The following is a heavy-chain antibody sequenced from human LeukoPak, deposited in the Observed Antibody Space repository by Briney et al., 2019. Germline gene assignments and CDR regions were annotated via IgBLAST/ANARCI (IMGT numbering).Heavy chain of an antibody. CDR1: GFTFSSYA. D-gene: IGHD3-16*01. CDR3: TTEQNRGAGGDY. CDR2: ISGSGGST. V-gene: IGHV3-23*01. Sequence: PGGSLRLSCAASGFTFSSYAMSWVRQAPGKGLEWVSAISGSGGSTYYADSVKGRFTISRDNSKNTLYLQMNSLKTEDTAVYYCTTEQNRGAGGDYWGQGTLVTVSS. J-gene: IGHJ4*02.